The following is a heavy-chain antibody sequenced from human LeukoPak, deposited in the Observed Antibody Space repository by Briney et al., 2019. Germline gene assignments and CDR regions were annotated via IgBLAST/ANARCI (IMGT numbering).Heavy chain of an antibody. CDR1: GYTFTGYY. Sequence: ASVKVSSKASGYTFTGYYMHWVRQAPGQGLEWMGWINPNSGGTNYAQKFQGRVTMTRDASISTAYMELSRLRSDDTAVYYCARAEYGSGSYHPDYWGQGTLVTVSS. V-gene: IGHV1-2*02. CDR2: INPNSGGT. CDR3: ARAEYGSGSYHPDY. J-gene: IGHJ4*02. D-gene: IGHD3-10*01.